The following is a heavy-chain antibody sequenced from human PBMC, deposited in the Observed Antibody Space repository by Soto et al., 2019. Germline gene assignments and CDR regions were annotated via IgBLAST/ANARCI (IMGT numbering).Heavy chain of an antibody. J-gene: IGHJ4*02. V-gene: IGHV3-30*18. Sequence: QVQLVESGGGVFQPGRSLRLSCAASGFTFSTYGMHWVRQVPGKGLEWVAAMSYDGTKQYYVDSVKGRFTISRDNSRNTLFLQLNSLRDEDTAVYYCAKEYGSTWIDHWGQGTPVTVSS. CDR3: AKEYGSTWIDH. D-gene: IGHD6-13*01. CDR2: MSYDGTKQ. CDR1: GFTFSTYG.